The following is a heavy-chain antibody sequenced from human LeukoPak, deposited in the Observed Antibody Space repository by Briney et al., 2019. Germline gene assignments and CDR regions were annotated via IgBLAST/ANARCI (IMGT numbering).Heavy chain of an antibody. D-gene: IGHD6-13*01. CDR3: ARRYTYSPRDPHTGWFDP. V-gene: IGHV1-46*01. J-gene: IGHJ5*02. CDR1: GYTFTSYY. CDR2: INPSGGST. Sequence: ASVKVSCKAPGYTFTSYYMHWVRQAPGQGLEWMGIINPSGGSTSYAQKFQGRVTMTRDTSTSTVYMELSSLRSEDTAVYYCARRYTYSPRDPHTGWFDPWGQGTLVTVSS.